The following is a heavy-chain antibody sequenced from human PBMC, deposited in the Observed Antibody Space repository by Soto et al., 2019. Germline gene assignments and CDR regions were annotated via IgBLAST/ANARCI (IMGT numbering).Heavy chain of an antibody. CDR1: GFTFSSYA. CDR3: AKRMGGGDIVLMVYAIKGLGPSGYYGMDV. J-gene: IGHJ6*02. CDR2: ISGSGGST. V-gene: IGHV3-23*01. D-gene: IGHD2-8*01. Sequence: EVQLLESGGGLVQPGGSLRLSCAASGFTFSSYAMSWVRQAPGKGLEWVSAISGSGGSTYYADSVKGRFTISRDNSKNTLYLQMNSLRAEDTAVYYCAKRMGGGDIVLMVYAIKGLGPSGYYGMDVWGQGTTVTVSS.